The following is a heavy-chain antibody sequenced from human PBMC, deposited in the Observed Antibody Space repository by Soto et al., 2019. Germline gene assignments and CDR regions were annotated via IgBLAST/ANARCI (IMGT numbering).Heavy chain of an antibody. D-gene: IGHD2-21*02. CDR1: GYTFTSYA. CDR2: INAGNGNT. CDR3: ARGGLCGGYCFHLFDY. Sequence: APVKVSCKASGYTFTSYAMHWVRQAPGQRLEWMGWINAGNGNTKYSQKFQGRVTITRDTSASTAYKELSSLRSEDTAVYYCARGGLCGGYCFHLFDYWGKGTMVTIAS. V-gene: IGHV1-3*01. J-gene: IGHJ4*02.